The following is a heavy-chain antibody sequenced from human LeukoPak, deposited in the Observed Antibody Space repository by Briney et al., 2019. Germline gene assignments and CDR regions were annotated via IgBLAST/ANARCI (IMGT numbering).Heavy chain of an antibody. CDR3: ATSMAQDVDAFYI. D-gene: IGHD2-8*01. Sequence: GGSLRLSCAASRFTFSTYSMNWVRQAPGKGLEWVSSISSRSTYIYYADSVKGRFTISRDNAKNSLYLQMNNLRAEDTAMFYCATSMAQDVDAFYIWGQGTMVTVSS. CDR2: ISSRSTYI. CDR1: RFTFSTYS. J-gene: IGHJ3*02. V-gene: IGHV3-21*01.